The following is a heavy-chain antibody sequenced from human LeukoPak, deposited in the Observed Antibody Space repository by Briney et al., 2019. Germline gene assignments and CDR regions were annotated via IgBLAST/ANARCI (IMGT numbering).Heavy chain of an antibody. V-gene: IGHV1-69*04. CDR3: ARSEVEMATIPPWGIDY. J-gene: IGHJ4*02. CDR1: GGTFSSYA. CDR2: IIPILGIA. Sequence: ASVKVSCKASGGTFSSYAISWVRQAPGQGLEWMGRIIPILGIANYAQKFQGRVTITADKSTSTAYMELSSLRSEDTAVYYCARSEVEMATIPPWGIDYWGQGTLITVSS. D-gene: IGHD5-24*01.